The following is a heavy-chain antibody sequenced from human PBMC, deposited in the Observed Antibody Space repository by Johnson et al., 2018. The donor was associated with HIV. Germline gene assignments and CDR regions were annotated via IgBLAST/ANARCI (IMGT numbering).Heavy chain of an antibody. CDR1: GFTVSNNY. CDR2: IYSGDTT. J-gene: IGHJ3*02. CDR3: AKDRWVGVGDAFDI. Sequence: SGGGLVQPGRSLSLSCAASGFTVSNNYIHWVRQAPGKGLEWVSAIYSGDTTFYADSVKGRLTISSDNSKNTLYLQRNSLRAEDMAVYDCAKDRWVGVGDAFDIWGQGTMVTVSS. D-gene: IGHD2-15*01. V-gene: IGHV3-66*01.